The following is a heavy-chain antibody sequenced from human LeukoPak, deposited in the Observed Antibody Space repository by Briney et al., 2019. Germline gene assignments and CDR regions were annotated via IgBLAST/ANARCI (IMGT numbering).Heavy chain of an antibody. J-gene: IGHJ3*02. CDR3: ARHDTAYDGFDI. CDR2: IYYSGST. D-gene: IGHD5-18*01. Sequence: SETLSLTCTVSGGSISSYYWSWIRQPPGKGLEWIGYIYYSGSTMYNSSLKSRVTISVGTSKNQFSLKLSSVTAADTAVYYWARHDTAYDGFDIWGQGTMVTVSS. CDR1: GGSISSYY. V-gene: IGHV4-59*08.